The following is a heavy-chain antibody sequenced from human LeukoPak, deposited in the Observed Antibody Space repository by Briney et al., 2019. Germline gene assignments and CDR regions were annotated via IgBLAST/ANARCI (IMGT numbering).Heavy chain of an antibody. V-gene: IGHV4-59*08. CDR1: GGSISSYY. J-gene: IGHJ6*02. D-gene: IGHD4-17*01. CDR2: IYYSGST. Sequence: SETLSLTCTVSGGSISSYYWSWIRQPPGKGLEWIGYIYYSGSTNYTPSLKSRVTISVDTSKSQFSMKLSSVTAADTAVYYCARSPYGDYPSYYYGMDVWGQGTTVTVSS. CDR3: ARSPYGDYPSYYYGMDV.